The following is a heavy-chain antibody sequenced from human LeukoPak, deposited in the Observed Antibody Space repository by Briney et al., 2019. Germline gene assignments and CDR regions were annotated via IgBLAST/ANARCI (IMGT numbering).Heavy chain of an antibody. J-gene: IGHJ6*03. CDR2: IYYSGSH. D-gene: IGHD4-17*01. CDR3: AAGLRLDYYYYLMDV. Sequence: SETLSLTCTVSGGSISSYYWSWIRQPPGKGLEWIGYIYYSGSHNHHPSLKSRVHISVDTSKNQFSLKLSSVTAADTAVYYWAAGLRLDYYYYLMDVWGKGTTVTIS. CDR1: GGSISSYY. V-gene: IGHV4-59*01.